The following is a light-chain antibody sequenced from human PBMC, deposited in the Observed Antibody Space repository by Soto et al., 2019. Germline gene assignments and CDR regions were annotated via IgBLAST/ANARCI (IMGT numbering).Light chain of an antibody. CDR1: SSNIGSST. Sequence: QPVLTQPPSASGTPGQRVTISCSGRSSNIGSSTVHWFQQLPGTAPKLLIHRSDQRPSGVPDRFSGSKSGTSASLAISGLQSEDEADYYCAAWDEALNGHVFGTGTKVTVL. J-gene: IGLJ1*01. V-gene: IGLV1-44*01. CDR2: RSD. CDR3: AAWDEALNGHV.